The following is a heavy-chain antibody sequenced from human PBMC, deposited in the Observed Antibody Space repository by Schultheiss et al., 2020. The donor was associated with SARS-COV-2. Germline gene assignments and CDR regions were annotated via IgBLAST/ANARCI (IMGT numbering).Heavy chain of an antibody. CDR1: GFTFSSYG. V-gene: IGHV3-33*08. CDR3: ARIPLGSNAGFEFDY. D-gene: IGHD1-26*01. CDR2: IWYDGSNK. Sequence: GESLKISCAASGFTFSSYGMHWVRQAPGKGLEWVAVIWYDGSNKYYADSVKGRFTISRDNSKNTLYLQMNSLRAEDTAVYYCARIPLGSNAGFEFDYWGQGTLVTVSS. J-gene: IGHJ4*02.